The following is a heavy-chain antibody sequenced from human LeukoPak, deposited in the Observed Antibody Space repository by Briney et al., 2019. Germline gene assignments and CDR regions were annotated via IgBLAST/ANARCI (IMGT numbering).Heavy chain of an antibody. CDR2: ISSSSSYI. CDR1: GFTFSSYS. V-gene: IGHV3-21*01. Sequence: PGGSLRLSCAASGFTFSSYSMNWVRQAPGKGLEWVSSISSSSSYIYYADSVKGRFTISRDNAKNSLYLQMNSLRGEDTAVYYCARDLRYYDFWSGHVDYWGQGTLVTVSS. J-gene: IGHJ4*02. D-gene: IGHD3-3*01. CDR3: ARDLRYYDFWSGHVDY.